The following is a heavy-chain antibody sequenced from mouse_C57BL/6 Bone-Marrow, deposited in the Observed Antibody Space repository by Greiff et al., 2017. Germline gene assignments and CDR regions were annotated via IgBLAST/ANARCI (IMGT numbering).Heavy chain of an antibody. J-gene: IGHJ3*01. CDR3: AKEGPDGTPFAY. CDR2: IWSGGST. D-gene: IGHD2-1*01. Sequence: QVQLKQSGPGLVQPSQCLSITCTVSGFSLTSYGVHWVRQPPGKGLEWLGVIWSGGSTDYNAAFISRLSISKDNSKSQVFFKMNRLQADDTAIYYCAKEGPDGTPFAYWGQGTLVTVSA. V-gene: IGHV2-4*01. CDR1: GFSLTSYG.